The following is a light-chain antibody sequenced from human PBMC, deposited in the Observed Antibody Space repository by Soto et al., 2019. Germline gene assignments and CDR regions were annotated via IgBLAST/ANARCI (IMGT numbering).Light chain of an antibody. J-gene: IGKJ2*01. CDR2: PAS. Sequence: DIQMTQSPSSLSASVGDRVTITCRASQSIGSYLTWYQQKVGEAPNLLVYPASTLQSGVPSRFSGSGSGTDFTLTITSRQPEDFATCFCQQSYSTPYTFGQGTKLEMK. CDR3: QQSYSTPYT. V-gene: IGKV1-39*01. CDR1: QSIGSY.